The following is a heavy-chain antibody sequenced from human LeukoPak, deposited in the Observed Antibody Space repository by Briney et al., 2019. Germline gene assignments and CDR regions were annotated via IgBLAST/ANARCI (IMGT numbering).Heavy chain of an antibody. CDR1: GGSISSYY. V-gene: IGHV4-59*01. J-gene: IGHJ1*01. Sequence: SETLSLTCTVSGGSISSYYWSWIRQPPGKGLEWIGYIYDSGSTNYNPSLKSRVTISVDTSKSQLSLKLSSVTAADTAVYYRARVEYYYDSSGYYYNRYFQHWGQGTLVTVSS. CDR2: IYDSGST. D-gene: IGHD3-22*01. CDR3: ARVEYYYDSSGYYYNRYFQH.